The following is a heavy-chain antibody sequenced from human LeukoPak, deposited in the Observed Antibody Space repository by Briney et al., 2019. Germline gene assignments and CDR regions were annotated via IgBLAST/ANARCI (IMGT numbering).Heavy chain of an antibody. D-gene: IGHD2-2*01. V-gene: IGHV3-48*03. CDR1: GFTFSSYE. CDR2: ISSSGSTI. Sequence: QSGGSLRLSCAASGFTFSSYEMNWVRQAPGKGLEWVSYISSSGSTIYYADSVKGRFTISRDNAKNSLYLQMNSLRAEDTAVYYCARAPRFLPTDYWGQGTLVTVSS. CDR3: ARAPRFLPTDY. J-gene: IGHJ4*02.